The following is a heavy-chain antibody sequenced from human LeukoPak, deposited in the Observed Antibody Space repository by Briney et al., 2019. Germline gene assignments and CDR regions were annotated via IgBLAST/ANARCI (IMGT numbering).Heavy chain of an antibody. CDR3: AKDRRGIVGAYYFDY. D-gene: IGHD1-26*01. V-gene: IGHV3-30*18. CDR2: ISYDGSNK. Sequence: GSLRLSCTASGFTFTNAWMTWVRQAPGKGLEWVAVISYDGSNKYYADSVKGRFTISRDNSKNTLYLQMNSLRAEDTAVYYCAKDRRGIVGAYYFDYWGQGTLVTVSS. CDR1: GFTFTNAW. J-gene: IGHJ4*02.